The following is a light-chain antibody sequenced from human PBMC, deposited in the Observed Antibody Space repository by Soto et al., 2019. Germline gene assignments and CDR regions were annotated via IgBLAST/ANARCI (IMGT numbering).Light chain of an antibody. CDR1: QSVSSN. Sequence: EIVMTQSPATLSVSPGERATLSCRASQSVSSNLAWYQQKPGQAPRLLIYGASTRATGIPARFSGSGSGTELTLTISSPQSEDFAVYYCQQYNNWPPYTFGQGTKVDIK. CDR3: QQYNNWPPYT. J-gene: IGKJ2*01. CDR2: GAS. V-gene: IGKV3-15*01.